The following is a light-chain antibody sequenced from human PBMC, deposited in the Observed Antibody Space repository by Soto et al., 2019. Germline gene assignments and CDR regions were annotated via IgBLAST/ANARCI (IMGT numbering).Light chain of an antibody. Sequence: EVVLTQSPATLSLSPGDRATLSCRASQSVNNFLAWYQQKPGQTPRLLIYDASKRATGIPDRFSGSGSGTDFTLTISRLEPEDFGVYFCQQYSDLPMTFGQGTRLEIK. V-gene: IGKV3-11*01. CDR3: QQYSDLPMT. CDR1: QSVNNF. CDR2: DAS. J-gene: IGKJ5*01.